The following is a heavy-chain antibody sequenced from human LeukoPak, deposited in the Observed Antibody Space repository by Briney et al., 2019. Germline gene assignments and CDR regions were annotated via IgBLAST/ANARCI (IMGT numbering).Heavy chain of an antibody. Sequence: SETLSLTCTVSGGSISSYYWSWIRQPPGKGLEWIGYIYYSGSTNYNPSLKSRVTISVDTSKNQFSLKLSSVTAADTAVYYCASSGWYKSEYYYMDVWGKGTTVTISS. J-gene: IGHJ6*03. CDR3: ASSGWYKSEYYYMDV. V-gene: IGHV4-59*01. CDR2: IYYSGST. CDR1: GGSISSYY. D-gene: IGHD6-19*01.